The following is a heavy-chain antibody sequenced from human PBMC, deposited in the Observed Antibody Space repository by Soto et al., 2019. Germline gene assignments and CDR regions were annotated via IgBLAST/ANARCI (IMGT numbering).Heavy chain of an antibody. CDR1: GFTFSSYS. CDR3: PRKEGLLTGFTP. CDR2: ISSSSSTI. D-gene: IGHD2-15*01. Sequence: EVQLVESGGGLVQPGGSLRLSCAASGFTFSSYSMNWVRQAPGKGLEWVSYISSSSSTIYYADSVKGRFTISRDNPKNALHRQRNSLRAEDTPVDYCPRKEGLLTGFTPWGPGTLVTVSS. J-gene: IGHJ5*02. V-gene: IGHV3-48*01.